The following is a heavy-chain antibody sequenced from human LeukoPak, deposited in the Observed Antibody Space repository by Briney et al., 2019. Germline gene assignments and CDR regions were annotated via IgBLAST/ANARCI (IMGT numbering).Heavy chain of an antibody. CDR2: TYYSGST. CDR1: GGSISSHY. CDR3: ARDSWDDYSNYGWFDP. Sequence: SETLSLTCTVSGGSISSHYWSWIRQPPGKGLEWIGYTYYSGSTNYNPYLKSRVTISVDTSKNQFSLKLSSVTAADTAVYYCARDSWDDYSNYGWFDPWGQGTLVTVSS. J-gene: IGHJ5*02. V-gene: IGHV4-59*11. D-gene: IGHD4-11*01.